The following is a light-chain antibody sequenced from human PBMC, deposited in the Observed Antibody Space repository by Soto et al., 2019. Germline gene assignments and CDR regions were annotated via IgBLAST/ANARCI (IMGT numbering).Light chain of an antibody. Sequence: AIQMTQSPSSLSASVGDRVTITCRASQGIRNELAWYQEKPGKAPELLIYAASSLQSGVPLRFSGSGSGTEFTLTISSLQPEDFATYYCLQDYNYPRTFGQGTKVEIK. CDR3: LQDYNYPRT. J-gene: IGKJ1*01. CDR1: QGIRNE. CDR2: AAS. V-gene: IGKV1-6*01.